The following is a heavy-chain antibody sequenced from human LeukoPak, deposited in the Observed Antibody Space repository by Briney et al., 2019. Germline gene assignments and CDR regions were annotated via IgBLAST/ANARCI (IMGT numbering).Heavy chain of an antibody. D-gene: IGHD2-8*01. Sequence: KPSETLSLTCTVSGGSISSSSYYWGWIRQPPGKGLEWIGSIYYSGSTYYNPSLKSRVTISVDTSKNQFSLKLSSVTAADTAVYYCARRYGLYAYYYYYYMDVWGKGTTVTVSS. V-gene: IGHV4-39*01. CDR2: IYYSGST. CDR1: GGSISSSSYY. J-gene: IGHJ6*03. CDR3: ARRYGLYAYYYYYYMDV.